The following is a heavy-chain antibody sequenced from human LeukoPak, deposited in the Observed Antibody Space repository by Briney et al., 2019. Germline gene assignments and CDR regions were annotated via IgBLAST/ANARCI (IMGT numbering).Heavy chain of an antibody. CDR1: GFTFSSYW. J-gene: IGHJ3*02. Sequence: GGSLRLSCAASGFTFSSYWMSWVRQAPGKGLEWVANIKQDGSEKYYVDSVKGRFTISRDNAKNSLYLQMNSLRAEDTAVYYCARDRVPMVRGTRGAFDIWGQGTIVTVSS. CDR2: IKQDGSEK. CDR3: ARDRVPMVRGTRGAFDI. D-gene: IGHD3-10*01. V-gene: IGHV3-7*03.